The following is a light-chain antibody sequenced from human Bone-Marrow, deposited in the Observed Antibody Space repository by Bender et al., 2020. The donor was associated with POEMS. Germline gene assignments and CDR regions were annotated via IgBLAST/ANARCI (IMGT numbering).Light chain of an antibody. CDR2: EGI. J-gene: IGLJ3*02. CDR1: SSDVGSNNL. Sequence: QSALTQPASVSGSPGQSITISCTGTSSDVGSNNLVSWYQQYPGKAPKLMIYEGIKRPSGISNRFSGSSSGNTASLTISGLQAEDEGDYYCQSYDNSLGGWVFGGGTKLTVL. CDR3: QSYDNSLGGWV. V-gene: IGLV2-23*01.